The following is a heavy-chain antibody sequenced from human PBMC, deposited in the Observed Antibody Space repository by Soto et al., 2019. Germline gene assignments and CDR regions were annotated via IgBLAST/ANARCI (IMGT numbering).Heavy chain of an antibody. V-gene: IGHV4-31*03. CDR3: ARESPLLYYMDV. CDR1: GGSISSGCYY. CDR2: IYYSGST. J-gene: IGHJ6*03. Sequence: PSETLSLTCTVSGGSISSGCYYWSWIRQHPGKGLEWIGYIYYSGSTYYNPSLKSRVTISVDTSKNQFSLKLSSVTAADTAVYYCARESPLLYYMDVWGKGTTVTVSS. D-gene: IGHD1-26*01.